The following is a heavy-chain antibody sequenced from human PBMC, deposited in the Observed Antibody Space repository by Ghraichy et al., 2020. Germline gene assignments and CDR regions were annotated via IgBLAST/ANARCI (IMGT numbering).Heavy chain of an antibody. CDR3: ASHMTSVTTPFDY. V-gene: IGHV3-23*01. CDR1: GFTFSNYA. D-gene: IGHD4-11*01. J-gene: IGHJ4*02. Sequence: GGSLRLSCAASGFTFSNYAMSWVRQAPGKGLEWVSTVNGSGYNTNYADSVRGRFTVSRDNSKNTLSLQMNSLRAEDTAVYYCASHMTSVTTPFDYWGQGALVTVSS. CDR2: VNGSGYNT.